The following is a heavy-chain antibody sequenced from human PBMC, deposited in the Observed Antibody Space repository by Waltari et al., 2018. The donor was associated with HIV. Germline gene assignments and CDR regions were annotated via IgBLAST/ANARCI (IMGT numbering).Heavy chain of an antibody. CDR3: ARGPYYYGSGSYWFDP. J-gene: IGHJ5*02. V-gene: IGHV1-8*01. CDR2: MNPNSGNT. CDR1: GYTFTSYD. Sequence: QVQLVQSGAEVKKPGASVKVSCKASGYTFTSYDINWVRQATGQGLEWMGWMNPNSGNTGYAQKFQGRVTMTRNTSISTAYMELSSLRSEDTAMYYCARGPYYYGSGSYWFDPWGQGTLVTVSS. D-gene: IGHD3-10*01.